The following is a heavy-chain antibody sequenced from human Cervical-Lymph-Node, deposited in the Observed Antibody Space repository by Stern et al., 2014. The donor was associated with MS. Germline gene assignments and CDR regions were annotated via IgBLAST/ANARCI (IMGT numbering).Heavy chain of an antibody. J-gene: IGHJ6*02. CDR3: AKDSACRDGSCQLDV. D-gene: IGHD2-15*01. V-gene: IGHV3-30*18. CDR2: ISYDGIKK. Sequence: VQLEESGGGVVQPGRSLRVSCAASGFNFSSYGMHWVRQAPGKGLEWVALISYDGIKKYYGDSVKGRFTISRDNSKNTLDLQMNSVRAEDTAVYYCAKDSACRDGSCQLDVWGQGTTVTVSS. CDR1: GFNFSSYG.